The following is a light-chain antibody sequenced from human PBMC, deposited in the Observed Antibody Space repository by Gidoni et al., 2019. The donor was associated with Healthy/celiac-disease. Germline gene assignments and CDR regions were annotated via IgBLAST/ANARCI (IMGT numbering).Light chain of an antibody. CDR1: QSVSSN. CDR2: GAS. J-gene: IGKJ3*01. CDR3: QQYNNWPFT. Sequence: ERVMTQSPATRSVSPGERATLSCRASQSVSSNLAWYQQKPGQPPRRLIYGASPRATGIPARFSGSGFGPEFTLTISSLQSEYFAVYYCQQYNNWPFTFXPXTNVDIK. V-gene: IGKV3-15*01.